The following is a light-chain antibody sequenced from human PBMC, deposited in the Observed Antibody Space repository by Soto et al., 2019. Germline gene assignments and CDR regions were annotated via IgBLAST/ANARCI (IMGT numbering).Light chain of an antibody. Sequence: QSVLTQPASVSGSPGQSITISCTGTSSVVGAYNRVSWYQQRSGKAPKLMLYEVTNRPSGVSNRFSGSKSANTASLTISGLQAEDEADYYCLSYTTSTPYVLGTGTKLTV. J-gene: IGLJ1*01. CDR1: SSVVGAYNR. V-gene: IGLV2-14*01. CDR2: EVT. CDR3: LSYTTSTPYV.